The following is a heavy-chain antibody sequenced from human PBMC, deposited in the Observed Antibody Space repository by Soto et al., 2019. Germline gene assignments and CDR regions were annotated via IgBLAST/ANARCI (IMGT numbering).Heavy chain of an antibody. CDR3: ARGVGCSSTSCYSSYYYYYYMDV. D-gene: IGHD2-2*01. CDR2: MNPNSGNT. V-gene: IGHV1-8*02. J-gene: IGHJ6*03. Sequence: ASVKVSCKASGYTFTSYYINWVRQATGQGLEWMGWMNPNSGNTGYAQKFQGRVTMTRNTSISTAYMELSSLRSEDTAVYYCARGVGCSSTSCYSSYYYYYYMDVWGKGTTVTVSS. CDR1: GYTFTSYY.